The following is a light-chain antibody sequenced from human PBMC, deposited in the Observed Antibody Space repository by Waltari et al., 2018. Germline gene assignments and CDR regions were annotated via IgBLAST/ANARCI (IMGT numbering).Light chain of an antibody. Sequence: QTASITCSGDKLGDKYACWYQQKPGQSPVLVIYQDIKRPSGIPERFSGSNSGNTATLTISGSQAMDEADYYCQAWDSRVVFGGGTKLTVL. V-gene: IGLV3-1*01. CDR1: KLGDKY. CDR2: QDI. CDR3: QAWDSRVV. J-gene: IGLJ2*01.